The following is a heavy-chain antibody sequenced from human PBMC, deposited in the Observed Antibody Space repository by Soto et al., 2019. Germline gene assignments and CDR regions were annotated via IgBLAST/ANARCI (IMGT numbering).Heavy chain of an antibody. V-gene: IGHV1-69*13. J-gene: IGHJ6*02. CDR2: IIPIFGTA. CDR1: GGTFSSYA. D-gene: IGHD6-13*01. CDR3: ARPEHSSSWRFYGMDV. Sequence: SVKVSCKASGGTFSSYAISWVRQAPGQGLEWMGGIIPIFGTANYAQKFQGRVTITADESTSTAYMELSSLRSEDTAVYYCARPEHSSSWRFYGMDVWGQGTTVTVSS.